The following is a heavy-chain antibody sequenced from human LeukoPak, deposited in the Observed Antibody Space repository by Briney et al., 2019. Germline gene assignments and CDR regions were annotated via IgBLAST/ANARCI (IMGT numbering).Heavy chain of an antibody. J-gene: IGHJ4*02. D-gene: IGHD5-12*01. CDR3: AKDDAWLRFGE. Sequence: GGSLRLSCAASGFTFSSYAMSWVRQAPGKGLEWVSAISGSGGSTYYADSVKGRFTISRDNSKNTLYLEVIRLTPEDSAVYYCAKDDAWLRFGEWSQGTLVTVSS. V-gene: IGHV3-23*01. CDR2: ISGSGGST. CDR1: GFTFSSYA.